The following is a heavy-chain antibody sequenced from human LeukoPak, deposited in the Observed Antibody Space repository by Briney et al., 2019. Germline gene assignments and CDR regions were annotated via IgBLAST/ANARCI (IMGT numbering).Heavy chain of an antibody. Sequence: GGSLRLSCAASGFTFSSYSMNWVRQAPGKGLEWVSYISSSSSTIYYADSVKGRFTISRDNAKNSLYLQMNSLRAEDTAVYYCARDGGRSGWYSLFGYWGQGTLVTVSS. J-gene: IGHJ4*02. CDR2: ISSSSSTI. D-gene: IGHD6-19*01. V-gene: IGHV3-48*01. CDR1: GFTFSSYS. CDR3: ARDGGRSGWYSLFGY.